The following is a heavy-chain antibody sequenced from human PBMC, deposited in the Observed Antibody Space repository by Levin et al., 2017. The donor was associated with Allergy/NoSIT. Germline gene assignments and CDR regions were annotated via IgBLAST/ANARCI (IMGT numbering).Heavy chain of an antibody. D-gene: IGHD6-25*01. CDR1: GFTFRNYG. Sequence: SCAASGFTFRNYGMHWVRQAPGKGLEWVAVIWYDGSNKNYADSVKGRFTISRDNSKNTLYVQMDSLRVEDTAVYYCVRDDSSGTRYFDSWGQGTLVIVSS. CDR3: VRDDSSGTRYFDS. V-gene: IGHV3-33*01. J-gene: IGHJ4*02. CDR2: IWYDGSNK.